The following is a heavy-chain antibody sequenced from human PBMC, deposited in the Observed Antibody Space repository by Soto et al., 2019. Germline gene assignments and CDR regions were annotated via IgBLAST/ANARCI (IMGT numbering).Heavy chain of an antibody. CDR2: INAGNGNT. CDR3: ARAGSGYWYFDL. Sequence: QVQLVQSGAEVKKPGASVKVSCKASGYTFTSYAMHWVRQAPGQRLEWMGWINAGNGNTKYSQKFQGSVTITRDTSASTAYMELSSLRSEDTAVYYCARAGSGYWYFDLWGRGTLVTVSS. D-gene: IGHD3-10*01. V-gene: IGHV1-3*01. J-gene: IGHJ2*01. CDR1: GYTFTSYA.